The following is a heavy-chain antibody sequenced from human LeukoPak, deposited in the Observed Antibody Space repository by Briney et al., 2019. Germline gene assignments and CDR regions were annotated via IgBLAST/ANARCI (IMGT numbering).Heavy chain of an antibody. D-gene: IGHD3-9*01. CDR1: GGSISTYY. Sequence: SETLSLTCTVSGGSISTYYWSWIRQPPGKRLEWIGYIYYIGSTNYNPSLNNRVTISIDRSRNQFSLKLNSVTPADTAVYYCARDGSSVLRYFDATPYFDYWGQGTLVTVSS. J-gene: IGHJ4*02. CDR2: IYYIGST. V-gene: IGHV4-59*01. CDR3: ARDGSSVLRYFDATPYFDY.